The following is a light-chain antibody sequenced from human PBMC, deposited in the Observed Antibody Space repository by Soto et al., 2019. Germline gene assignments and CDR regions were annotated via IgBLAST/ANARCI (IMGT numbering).Light chain of an antibody. Sequence: EIVMTQSPATLSVSPGERATLSCRASQSVSSKLAWYQQKPGQAPRLLIYGASTRATGIPARFSGSGSGTEFTLTISSLQSEDFAVYYCQQYNNWPVMYTFGQVTKLEIK. J-gene: IGKJ2*01. CDR3: QQYNNWPVMYT. CDR2: GAS. V-gene: IGKV3-15*01. CDR1: QSVSSK.